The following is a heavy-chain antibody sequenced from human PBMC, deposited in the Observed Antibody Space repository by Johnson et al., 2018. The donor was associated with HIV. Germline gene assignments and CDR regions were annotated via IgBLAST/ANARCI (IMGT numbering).Heavy chain of an antibody. J-gene: IGHJ3*02. CDR1: GFTFSSYA. V-gene: IGHV3-30*04. D-gene: IGHD3-3*01. CDR3: ARSYYDVWSGYFRALGDAFDI. Sequence: QVQLVESGGGVVQPGRSLRLSCAASGFTFSSYAMHWVRQAPGKGLEWVAVISYDGSNKYYADSVKGRFTISRDNSKNTLYLQMNSLRAEDTAVYYCARSYYDVWSGYFRALGDAFDIWGQGTMVTVSS. CDR2: ISYDGSNK.